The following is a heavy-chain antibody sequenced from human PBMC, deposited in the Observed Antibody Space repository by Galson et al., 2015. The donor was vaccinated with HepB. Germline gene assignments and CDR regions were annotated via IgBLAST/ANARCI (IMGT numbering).Heavy chain of an antibody. CDR2: TYYRSKWYN. D-gene: IGHD6-19*01. CDR3: TRAGNSGGWYPQ. J-gene: IGHJ4*02. CDR1: GDSVSSNSAA. Sequence: CAISGDSVSSNSAAWNWIRQSPSRGLEWLGRTYYRSKWYNDYAESVKSRIIINPDTSKNQFSLQLSSVTPEDTAVYYCTRAGNSGGWYPQWGQGKLVTVSS. V-gene: IGHV6-1*01.